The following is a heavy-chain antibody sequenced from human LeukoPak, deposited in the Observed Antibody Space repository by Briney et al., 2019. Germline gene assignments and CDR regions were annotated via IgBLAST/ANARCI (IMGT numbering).Heavy chain of an antibody. CDR2: IYSGGST. V-gene: IGHV3-66*01. D-gene: IGHD3-9*01. CDR1: RFTFSSYA. CDR3: ARAAPYYDILTGYSSAAFDI. Sequence: PGGSLRLSCEASRFTFSSYAMSWVRQAPGKGLEWVSVIYSGGSTYYADSVKGRFTISRDNSKNTLYLQMNSLRAEDTAVYYCARAAPYYDILTGYSSAAFDIWGQGTMVTVSS. J-gene: IGHJ3*02.